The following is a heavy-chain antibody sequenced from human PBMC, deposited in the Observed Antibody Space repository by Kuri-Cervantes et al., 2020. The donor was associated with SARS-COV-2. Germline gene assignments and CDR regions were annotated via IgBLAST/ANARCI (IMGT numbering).Heavy chain of an antibody. J-gene: IGHJ5*02. CDR1: GFSFNDYA. D-gene: IGHD3-3*01. CDR2: ICNSDAKT. CDR3: AREAQRFTIFGVVIEGPTRENWFNP. Sequence: GESLKISCAASGFSFNDYAMNWVRQAPGKGLEWVSTICNSDAKTYYADTVKGRFTISRDNSKNTLYLQMNSLRAEDTAVYYCAREAQRFTIFGVVIEGPTRENWFNPWGQGTLVTVSS. V-gene: IGHV3-23*01.